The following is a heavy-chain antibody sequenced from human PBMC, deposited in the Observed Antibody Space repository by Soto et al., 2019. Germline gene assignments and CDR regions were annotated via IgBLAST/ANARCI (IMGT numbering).Heavy chain of an antibody. CDR2: ISAYNGNT. V-gene: IGHV1-18*01. CDR3: ARLSLGDIVVVVAALPSKGFDY. J-gene: IGHJ4*02. D-gene: IGHD2-15*01. CDR1: GYTFTSYG. Sequence: QVQLVQSGAEVKKPGASVKVSCKASGYTFTSYGISWVRQAPGQGLEWMGWISAYNGNTNYAQKLQGRVTMTTDTSTSTAYMELRSLRSDDTAVYYCARLSLGDIVVVVAALPSKGFDYWGQGTLVTVSS.